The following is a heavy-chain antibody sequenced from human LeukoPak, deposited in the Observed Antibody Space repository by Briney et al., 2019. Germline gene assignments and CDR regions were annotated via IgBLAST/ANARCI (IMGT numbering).Heavy chain of an antibody. Sequence: GESLNISCKGSGYSFTSDWIGWVRQMPGKGLEWMGIIYPSDSDTRYSPSFQGQVSISADKSISTAYLQWTGLKASDTAMYYCARALVSSGYHPDYFDYWGQGTLVTVSS. CDR3: ARALVSSGYHPDYFDY. J-gene: IGHJ4*02. D-gene: IGHD3-22*01. CDR2: IYPSDSDT. CDR1: GYSFTSDW. V-gene: IGHV5-51*01.